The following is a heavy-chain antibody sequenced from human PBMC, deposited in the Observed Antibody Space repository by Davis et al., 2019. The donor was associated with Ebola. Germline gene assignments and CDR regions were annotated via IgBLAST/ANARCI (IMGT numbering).Heavy chain of an antibody. Sequence: GESLKISCAASGFTFSSYWMSWVRQAPGKGLEWVANIKQDGSEKYYVDSVKGRFTISRDNSKNTLYLQMNSLRAEDTAVYYCARTYYFDDSGYRNAFDVWGQGTMVTISS. V-gene: IGHV3-7*01. J-gene: IGHJ3*01. D-gene: IGHD3-22*01. CDR3: ARTYYFDDSGYRNAFDV. CDR1: GFTFSSYW. CDR2: IKQDGSEK.